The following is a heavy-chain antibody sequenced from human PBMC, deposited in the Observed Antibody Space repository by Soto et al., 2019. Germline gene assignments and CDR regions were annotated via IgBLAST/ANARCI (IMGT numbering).Heavy chain of an antibody. J-gene: IGHJ4*02. CDR3: ARRNWFYFDS. CDR1: GGSISSSSYY. CDR2: ISSSGST. V-gene: IGHV4-39*01. Sequence: QLQLQESGPGLVKPSETLSLTCTVSGGSISSSSYYWGWIRQPPGKGLEWIGSISSSGSTYYKPSLQSRLARSVAASTNQLSIKLSSVTAADTAVYYCARRNWFYFDSWGQGTLVTVSS. D-gene: IGHD3-9*01.